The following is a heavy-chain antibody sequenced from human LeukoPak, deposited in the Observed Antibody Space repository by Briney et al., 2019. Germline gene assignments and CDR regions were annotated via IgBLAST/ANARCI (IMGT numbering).Heavy chain of an antibody. V-gene: IGHV1-69*06. D-gene: IGHD2-21*01. CDR3: ARMVSSAYCGGDCYGYYMDV. CDR2: IIPIFGTA. Sequence: GASVKVSCKASGGTFSSYAISWVRQAPGQGLEWMGGIIPIFGTANYAQKFQGRVTITADKSTSTAYMELSSLRSEDTAVYYCARMVSSAYCGGDCYGYYMDVWGKGTTVTVS. CDR1: GGTFSSYA. J-gene: IGHJ6*03.